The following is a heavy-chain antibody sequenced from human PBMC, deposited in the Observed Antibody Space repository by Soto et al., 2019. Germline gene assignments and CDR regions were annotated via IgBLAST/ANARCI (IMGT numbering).Heavy chain of an antibody. CDR3: ARFGSWYQNWFDP. CDR2: MNPNSGNT. Sequence: WASVKVSCKASGYTFTSYDINWVRQATGQGLEWMGWMNPNSGNTGYAQKFQGRVTMTRNTSISTAYMELSSLRSEDTAVYYCARFGSWYQNWFDPWGQGTLVTSPQ. D-gene: IGHD6-13*01. CDR1: GYTFTSYD. J-gene: IGHJ5*02. V-gene: IGHV1-8*01.